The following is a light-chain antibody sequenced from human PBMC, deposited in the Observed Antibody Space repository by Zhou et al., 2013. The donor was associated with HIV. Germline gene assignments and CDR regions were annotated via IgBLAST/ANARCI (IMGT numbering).Light chain of an antibody. CDR1: QSISTS. J-gene: IGKJ3*01. Sequence: DTQMTQSPSSLSASVGDRVTITCRASQSISTSLNWYQQKPGKTPKVLIYAASSLQSGVPSRFSGSGSGTDFTFTISALQPEDIATYYCQQYDRVPVTFGPGTKINVK. CDR3: QQYDRVPVT. V-gene: IGKV1-39*01. CDR2: AAS.